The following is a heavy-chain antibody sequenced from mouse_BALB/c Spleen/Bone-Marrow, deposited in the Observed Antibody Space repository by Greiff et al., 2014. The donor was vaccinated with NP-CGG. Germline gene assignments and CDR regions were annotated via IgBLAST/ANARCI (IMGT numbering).Heavy chain of an antibody. D-gene: IGHD2-1*01. J-gene: IGHJ3*01. Sequence: VQLVESGAELVRPGASVKLSCKASGYSFTNYWMNWVKQRPGQGLEWIGMIHPSDSETRLNQKFKDKATLTVDKSSSTAYIQLTSPTSEDSAVYYCARFGNYGGFAYWGQGTLVTVSA. CDR2: IHPSDSET. CDR3: ARFGNYGGFAY. V-gene: IGHV1-74*01. CDR1: GYSFTNYW.